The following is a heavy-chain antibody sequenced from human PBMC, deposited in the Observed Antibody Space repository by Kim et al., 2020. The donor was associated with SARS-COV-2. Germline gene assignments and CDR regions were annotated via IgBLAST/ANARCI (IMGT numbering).Heavy chain of an antibody. CDR1: GYTFTSYA. CDR2: INTNTGNP. CDR3: ARGSPVVTAIPCDY. V-gene: IGHV7-4-1*02. J-gene: IGHJ4*02. D-gene: IGHD2-21*02. Sequence: ASVTVSCKASGYTFTSYAMNWVRQAPGQGLEWMGWINTNTGNPTYAQGFTGRFVFSLDTSVSTAYLQISSLKAEDTAVYYCARGSPVVTAIPCDYWGQGTLVTVSS.